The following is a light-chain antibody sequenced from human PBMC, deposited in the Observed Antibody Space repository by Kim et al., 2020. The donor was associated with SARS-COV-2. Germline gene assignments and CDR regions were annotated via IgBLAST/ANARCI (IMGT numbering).Light chain of an antibody. CDR2: DTS. J-gene: IGKJ2*01. V-gene: IGKV1-5*01. CDR1: QNMSSW. CDR3: QQYNSYPYT. Sequence: SATGGDRDTITRRASQNMSSWLAWYQQKPGKAPEHLIYDTSSVESGVRSRFSGSGSGTEFTLPISSLQPDDFATYYCQQYNSYPYTFGKGTKLEI.